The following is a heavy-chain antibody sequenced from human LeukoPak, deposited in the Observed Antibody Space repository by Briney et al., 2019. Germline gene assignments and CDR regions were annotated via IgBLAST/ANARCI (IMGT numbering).Heavy chain of an antibody. J-gene: IGHJ2*01. CDR3: APTWGGGSRYFDL. CDR1: GCTFTSYA. Sequence: SVKVSCKASGCTFTSYAISWVRQAPGQGLEWMGRIIPIFGTANYAQKFQGRVTITTDASTSTAYMELSSLRSEDTAVSYCAPTWGGGSRYFDLWGRGTLVTVSS. D-gene: IGHD2-15*01. V-gene: IGHV1-69*05. CDR2: IIPIFGTA.